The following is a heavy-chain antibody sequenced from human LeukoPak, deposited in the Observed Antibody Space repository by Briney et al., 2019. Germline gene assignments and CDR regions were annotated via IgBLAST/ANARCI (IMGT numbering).Heavy chain of an antibody. CDR3: ARSFQTLYSSSWYWDFDY. Sequence: ASVKVSCKASGYTFTSYGISWVRQAHGQGLEWMGWISAYNGNTNYAQKLQGRVTMTTDTSTSTAYMELRSLRSDDTAVYYCARSFQTLYSSSWYWDFDYWGQGTLVTVSS. CDR2: ISAYNGNT. D-gene: IGHD6-13*01. J-gene: IGHJ4*02. CDR1: GYTFTSYG. V-gene: IGHV1-18*01.